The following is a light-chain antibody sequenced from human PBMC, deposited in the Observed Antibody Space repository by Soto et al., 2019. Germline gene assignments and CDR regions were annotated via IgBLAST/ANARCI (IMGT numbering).Light chain of an antibody. CDR1: QSVSNN. Sequence: EIVMTQSPATLSVSPGETATLSCRASQSVSNNLAWYQQIPGQAPRLLIYGASTRATGIPARFSGSGSGIEFTLTISSLQSEDSAVYSCQQYNDWPWTFGQGTKVEIK. J-gene: IGKJ1*01. CDR2: GAS. V-gene: IGKV3-15*01. CDR3: QQYNDWPWT.